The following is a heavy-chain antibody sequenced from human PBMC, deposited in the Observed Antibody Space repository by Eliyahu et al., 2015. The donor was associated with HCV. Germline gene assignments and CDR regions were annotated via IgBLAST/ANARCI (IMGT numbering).Heavy chain of an antibody. Sequence: QVQLQQWGAGLLKPSETLSLTCAVYGGSFSXYXWSWIRQPPGKGLEWIGEINHSGSTNYNPSLKSRVTISVDTSKNQFSLKLSSVTAADTAVYYCARVGRWLRWEPMGFDPWGQGTLVTVSS. CDR2: INHSGST. D-gene: IGHD4-23*01. CDR1: GGSFSXYX. J-gene: IGHJ5*02. CDR3: ARVGRWLRWEPMGFDP. V-gene: IGHV4-34*01.